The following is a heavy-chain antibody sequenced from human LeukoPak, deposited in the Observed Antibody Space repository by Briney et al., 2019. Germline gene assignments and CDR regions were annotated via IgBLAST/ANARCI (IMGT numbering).Heavy chain of an antibody. CDR2: IYYSGST. D-gene: IGHD3-10*01. CDR1: GGSITSYY. CDR3: ARDSYGSGSYSHDY. V-gene: IGHV4-39*07. J-gene: IGHJ4*02. Sequence: PSETVSLTCTVSGGSITSYYWSWIRQPPGKGLEWIGSIYYSGSTYYNPSLKSRVTISVDTSKNQFSLKLSSVTAADTAVYYCARDSYGSGSYSHDYWGQGTLVTVSS.